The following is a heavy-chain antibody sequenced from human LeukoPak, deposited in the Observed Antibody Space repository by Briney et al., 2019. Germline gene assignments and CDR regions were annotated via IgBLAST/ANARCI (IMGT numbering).Heavy chain of an antibody. V-gene: IGHV4-59*01. J-gene: IGHJ4*02. CDR1: AGSMSSYY. D-gene: IGHD1-26*01. CDR2: IYYSGST. Sequence: SETLSLTCPVSAGSMSSYYWGWIRQPPGKGLEWIGYIYYSGSTNYNPSLKSRVTISVDTSKNQFSLKLRSVTAADTAVYYCARGQTIVGATDFDYWGQGTLVTVSS. CDR3: ARGQTIVGATDFDY.